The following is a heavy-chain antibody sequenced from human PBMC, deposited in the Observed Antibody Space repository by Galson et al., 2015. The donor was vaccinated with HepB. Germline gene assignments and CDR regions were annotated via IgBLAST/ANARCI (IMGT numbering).Heavy chain of an antibody. V-gene: IGHV1-24*01. J-gene: IGHJ4*02. D-gene: IGHD2-8*01. CDR2: FDPENRET. Sequence: SVKVSCKVSGYDLRELSMYWVRQAPGDGLQWMGGFDPENRETVYAHQFQGRVSLTEDISSDTVYMELHSLRSEDTAVYYCVGAWNGAYDVWASGSSVDWWGQGTLVIVSS. CDR3: VGAWNGAYDVWASGSSVDW. CDR1: GYDLRELS.